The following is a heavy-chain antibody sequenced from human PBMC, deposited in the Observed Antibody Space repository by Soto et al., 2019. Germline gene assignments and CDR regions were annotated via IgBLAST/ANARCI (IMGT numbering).Heavy chain of an antibody. CDR3: AFMGATIPYYYYGMDV. CDR1: GGSISSGGYY. Sequence: PSETLSLTCTVSGGSISSGGYYWSWIRQHPGKGLEWIGYIYYSGSTYYNPSLKSRVTISVDTSKNQFSLKLSSVTAADTAVYYCAFMGATIPYYYYGMDVWGQGTTVTVSS. V-gene: IGHV4-31*03. CDR2: IYYSGST. J-gene: IGHJ6*02. D-gene: IGHD5-12*01.